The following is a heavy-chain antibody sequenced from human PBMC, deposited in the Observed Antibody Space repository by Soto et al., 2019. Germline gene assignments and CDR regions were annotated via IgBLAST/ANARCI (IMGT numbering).Heavy chain of an antibody. V-gene: IGHV6-1*01. CDR3: ARGPRYCSSTSCRREYYFDY. J-gene: IGHJ4*02. CDR2: TYYRSKWYN. D-gene: IGHD2-2*01. Sequence: SQTLSLTCAISGDSGSSNSAAWNWIRQSPSRGLEWLGRTYYRSKWYNDYAVSVKSRITINPDTSKNQFSLQLNSVTPEDTAVYYCARGPRYCSSTSCRREYYFDYWGQGTLVTVSS. CDR1: GDSGSSNSAA.